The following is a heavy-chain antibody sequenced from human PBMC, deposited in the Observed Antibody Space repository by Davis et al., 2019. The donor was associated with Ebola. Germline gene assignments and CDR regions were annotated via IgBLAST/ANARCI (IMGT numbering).Heavy chain of an antibody. CDR2: IYSGDPDT. Sequence: AASLIISCTCSGYSFTSYWIGRARQMPGEGLEWTAIIYSGDPDTSYSPSFQGQVTISADKSISTAYLQWSSLKASDTAMYSCARSLSLYSSEGWDYWGQGTLVTVSS. D-gene: IGHD6-25*01. CDR1: GYSFTSYW. CDR3: ARSLSLYSSEGWDY. V-gene: IGHV5-51*01. J-gene: IGHJ4*02.